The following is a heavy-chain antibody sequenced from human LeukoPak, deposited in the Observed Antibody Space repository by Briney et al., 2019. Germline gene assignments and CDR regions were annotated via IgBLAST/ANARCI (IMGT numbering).Heavy chain of an antibody. CDR3: ASEEGRDSSGYYSYFDY. V-gene: IGHV3-33*01. CDR1: GFTFSSHG. Sequence: AGGSLRLSCAASGFTFSSHGMHWVRQAPGKGLEWVAVIWYDGSNKYYADSVKGRFTISRDNSKNTLYLQMNSLRAEDTAVYYCASEEGRDSSGYYSYFDYWGQGTLVTVSS. J-gene: IGHJ4*02. D-gene: IGHD3-22*01. CDR2: IWYDGSNK.